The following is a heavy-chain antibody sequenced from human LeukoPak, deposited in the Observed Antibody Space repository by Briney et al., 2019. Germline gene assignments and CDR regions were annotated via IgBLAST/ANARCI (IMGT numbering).Heavy chain of an antibody. Sequence: PSETLSLTCAVYGGSISSSNHYWGWIRQPPGKGLEWIGSLSSGGSTYYNPSLKSRVTISVDTSKNQFSLRLSSMTAADTAVYYCARHRYGDYNYWGQGTLVTVSS. CDR1: GGSISSSNHY. V-gene: IGHV4-39*01. J-gene: IGHJ4*02. CDR3: ARHRYGDYNY. CDR2: LSSGGST. D-gene: IGHD4-17*01.